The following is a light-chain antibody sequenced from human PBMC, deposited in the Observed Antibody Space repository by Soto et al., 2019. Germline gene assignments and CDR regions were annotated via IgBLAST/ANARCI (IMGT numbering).Light chain of an antibody. CDR1: QSVSSSY. Sequence: MMMTQSPATLSVSPGERATLSCRASQSVSSSYLAWYQQNPGQATKILIYGASSRATGIPDRFSGSGSGTDFTLTISRLEPEDFAVYYCQQYRTFGQVTKVDIK. CDR2: GAS. J-gene: IGKJ1*01. CDR3: QQYRT. V-gene: IGKV3-20*01.